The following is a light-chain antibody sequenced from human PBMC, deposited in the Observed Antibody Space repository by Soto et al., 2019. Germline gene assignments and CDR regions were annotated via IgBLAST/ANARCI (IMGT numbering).Light chain of an antibody. Sequence: EIVMTQSPATLSASPGERATLSCRASQSVSSNLAWYQQKPGQAPRLLIYGASTRATGLPDRISGSGSGTEFTLTISSLQSEDFALYYCQQYNDWPLTFGGGTKVEIK. CDR1: QSVSSN. CDR3: QQYNDWPLT. V-gene: IGKV3-15*01. CDR2: GAS. J-gene: IGKJ4*01.